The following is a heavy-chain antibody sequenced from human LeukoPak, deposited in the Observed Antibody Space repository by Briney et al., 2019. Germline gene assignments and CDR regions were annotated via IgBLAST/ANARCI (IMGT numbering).Heavy chain of an antibody. CDR1: GFTFTSYA. V-gene: IGHV3-23*01. CDR3: AKLSAVVMVVATVDY. CDR2: ISGSGGST. D-gene: IGHD2-15*01. Sequence: PGGSLRLSCAASGFTFTSYAMTWVRPAPGKGLQWVSAISGSGGSTYYADSVKGRFTISRDNSKNTLYPQMNSLRAEDTAVYYCAKLSAVVMVVATVDYWGQGTLVTVSS. J-gene: IGHJ4*02.